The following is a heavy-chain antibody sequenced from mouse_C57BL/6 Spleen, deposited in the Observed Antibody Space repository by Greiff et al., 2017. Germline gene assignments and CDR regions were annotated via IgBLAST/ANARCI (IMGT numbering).Heavy chain of an antibody. CDR2: ISDGGSYT. CDR3: ARNWDEDYFDD. D-gene: IGHD4-1*01. J-gene: IGHJ2*01. V-gene: IGHV5-4*01. Sequence: EVHLVESGGGLVKPGGSLKLSCAASGFTFSSYAMSWVRQTPEKRLEWVATISDGGSYTYYPDNVKGRFTISRDNAKNNLYLQMSHLKSEDTAMYYCARNWDEDYFDDWGQGTTLTVSS. CDR1: GFTFSSYA.